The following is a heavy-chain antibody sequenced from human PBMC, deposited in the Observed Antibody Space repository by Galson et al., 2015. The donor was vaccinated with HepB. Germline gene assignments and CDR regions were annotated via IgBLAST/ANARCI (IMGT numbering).Heavy chain of an antibody. J-gene: IGHJ6*02. CDR1: GFTFSTFW. Sequence: SLRLSCAASGFTFSTFWMSWVRQAPGKGLEWVANIKQDGSEKYYVDSVKGRFTITRDNAKNSLYLQMNSLRAEDTAVYYCAREERWLPKGLERGMDVWGQGTTVAVSS. CDR2: IKQDGSEK. V-gene: IGHV3-7*01. CDR3: AREERWLPKGLERGMDV. D-gene: IGHD5-24*01.